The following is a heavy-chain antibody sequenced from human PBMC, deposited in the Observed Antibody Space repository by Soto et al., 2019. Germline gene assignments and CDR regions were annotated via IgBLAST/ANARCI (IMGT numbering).Heavy chain of an antibody. CDR1: GYYFPSYY. D-gene: IGHD3-9*01. J-gene: IGHJ4*02. V-gene: IGHV1-46*01. Sequence: QVQLVQSGAEGKKPGASVRVSCKASGYYFPSYYMHWVRQAPGQGLEWMGIINPSRGSITYAQKYQGRVTTTRDTSTRTIDMALSSLRSEDTAVYYCTRDSAFYDILTGYPPSYYFDDWGQGTLVTVSS. CDR2: INPSRGSI. CDR3: TRDSAFYDILTGYPPSYYFDD.